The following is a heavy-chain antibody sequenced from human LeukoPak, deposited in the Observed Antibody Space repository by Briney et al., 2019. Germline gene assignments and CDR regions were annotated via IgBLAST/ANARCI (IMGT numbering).Heavy chain of an antibody. CDR3: AKGIGLANDAFDI. V-gene: IGHV3-23*01. D-gene: IGHD1-26*01. CDR2: ISGSGDNT. J-gene: IGHJ3*02. Sequence: PGGSLRLSCATSGFTFSSYAMSWVRQAPGKGLEWVSTISGSGDNTYYADSVKGRFTLSRDNSKNMLYLQMNSLRTEDTAVYYCAKGIGLANDAFDIWGQGTMVTVSS. CDR1: GFTFSSYA.